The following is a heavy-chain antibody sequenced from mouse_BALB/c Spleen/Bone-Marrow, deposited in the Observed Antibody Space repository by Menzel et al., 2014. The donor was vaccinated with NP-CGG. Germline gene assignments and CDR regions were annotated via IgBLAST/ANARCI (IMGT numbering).Heavy chain of an antibody. D-gene: IGHD1-3*01. V-gene: IGHV5-9-4*01. CDR1: GFTFSSYA. CDR2: ISTGGSYT. J-gene: IGHJ2*01. CDR3: ARYYNYYFDY. Sequence: EVKLVESGGGVMKPGGSLKLSCAASGFTFSSYAMSWVRQSPEKRLEWVAEISTGGSYTYYPDTVTGRFTISGDNAKNTLYLEMNSLRSEDTAIYYCARYYNYYFDYWGQGTTLTVSS.